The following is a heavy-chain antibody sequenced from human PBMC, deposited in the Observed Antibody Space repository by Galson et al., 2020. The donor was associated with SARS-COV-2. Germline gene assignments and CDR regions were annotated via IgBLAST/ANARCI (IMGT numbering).Heavy chain of an antibody. Sequence: ASVKVSCKASGYTFTSYGISWVRQAPGQGLEWMGWISAYNGNTNYAQKLQGRVTMTTDTSTSTAYMELRSLRSDDTAVYYCARMPHPDIVVLLRSGWFDPWGQGTLVTVSS. J-gene: IGHJ5*02. CDR3: ARMPHPDIVVLLRSGWFDP. CDR1: GYTFTSYG. CDR2: ISAYNGNT. V-gene: IGHV1-18*04. D-gene: IGHD2-2*01.